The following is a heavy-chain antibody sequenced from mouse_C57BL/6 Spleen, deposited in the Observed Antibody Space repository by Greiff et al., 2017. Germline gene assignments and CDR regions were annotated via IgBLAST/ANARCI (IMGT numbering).Heavy chain of an antibody. CDR1: GYTFTSYW. Sequence: QVQLQQPGAELVKPGASVKLSCKASGYTFTSYWMTWVKQRPGQGLEWIGMIHPNSGSTNYNEKFKSKATLTVDKSSSTAYLQLSSLTSEDSAVYYCALYYYYDRYWGQSTTLSVAS. V-gene: IGHV1-64*01. CDR3: ALYYYYDRY. J-gene: IGHJ2*01. D-gene: IGHD2-4*01. CDR2: IHPNSGST.